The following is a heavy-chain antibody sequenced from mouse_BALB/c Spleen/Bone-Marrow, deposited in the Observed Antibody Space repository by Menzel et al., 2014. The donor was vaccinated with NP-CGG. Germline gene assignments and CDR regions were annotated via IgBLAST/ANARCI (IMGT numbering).Heavy chain of an antibody. CDR3: ARHDGYRTWFAY. CDR1: GFTFSDYY. J-gene: IGHJ3*01. Sequence: EVQLVESGGGLVQPGGSLKLSCATSGFTFSDYYMYWVRQTPEKRLEWVAYISNGGGSTYYQDTVKGRFTISRDNAKNTLYLQMSRLKSEDTAMYYCARHDGYRTWFAYWGQGTLVTVSA. V-gene: IGHV5-12*02. D-gene: IGHD2-3*01. CDR2: ISNGGGST.